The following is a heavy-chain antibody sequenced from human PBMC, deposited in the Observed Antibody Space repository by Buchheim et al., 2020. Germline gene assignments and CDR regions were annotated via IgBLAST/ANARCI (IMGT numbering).Heavy chain of an antibody. D-gene: IGHD1-14*01. Sequence: QVQLQESGPGLVKATQTLSLTCTVSGGSVSSGGYYWSWIRQYPGKGLEWIGNIYHNGNTYYNPSVRGRITISVDPFRNQFFLPLRFAISADTAVYYCAREGRTTAGWLDPWGPGAL. J-gene: IGHJ5*01. V-gene: IGHV4-31*03. CDR2: IYHNGNT. CDR1: GGSVSSGGYY. CDR3: AREGRTTAGWLDP.